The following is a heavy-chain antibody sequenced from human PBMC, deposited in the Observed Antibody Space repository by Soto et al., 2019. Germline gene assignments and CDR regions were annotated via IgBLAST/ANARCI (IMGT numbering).Heavy chain of an antibody. D-gene: IGHD1-26*01. CDR1: GGSISSYY. CDR3: ARGMERSILGVTS. CDR2: IYTSGCT. J-gene: IGHJ5*02. Sequence: QVQLQESGPGLVKPSETLSLTCTVSGGSISSYYWSWIRQPAGKGLEWIGRIYTSGCTNYDPSLKSRVTMSVDTSKNQFSLKLSSVTAADTAVYYCARGMERSILGVTSWGQGTLVTVSS. V-gene: IGHV4-4*07.